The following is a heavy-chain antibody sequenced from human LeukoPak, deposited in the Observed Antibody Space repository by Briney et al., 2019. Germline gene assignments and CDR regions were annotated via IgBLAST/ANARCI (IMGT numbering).Heavy chain of an antibody. CDR1: GGSISSYY. CDR2: IYYSGST. Sequence: SETLSLTCTVSGGSISSYYWSWIRQPPGKGLEWIGYIYYSGSTNYNPSLKSRVTISVDTSKNQFSLKLSSVTAADTAVYYCARLGYCSGGSCSDWFDPWGQGTLVTVSS. CDR3: ARLGYCSGGSCSDWFDP. D-gene: IGHD2-15*01. J-gene: IGHJ5*02. V-gene: IGHV4-59*01.